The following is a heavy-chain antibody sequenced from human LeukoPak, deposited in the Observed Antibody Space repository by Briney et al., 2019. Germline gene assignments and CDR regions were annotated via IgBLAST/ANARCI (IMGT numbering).Heavy chain of an antibody. CDR3: ATAADCTNGVCPYYFDY. V-gene: IGHV1-24*01. D-gene: IGHD2-8*01. J-gene: IGHJ4*02. Sequence: GASVKVSCKVSGYTLTELSMHWVRQAPGKGLEWMGGFDPEDGETIYAQEFQGRVTMTEDTSTDTAYMELSSLRSEDTAVYYCATAADCTNGVCPYYFDYWGQGTLVTVSS. CDR2: FDPEDGET. CDR1: GYTLTELS.